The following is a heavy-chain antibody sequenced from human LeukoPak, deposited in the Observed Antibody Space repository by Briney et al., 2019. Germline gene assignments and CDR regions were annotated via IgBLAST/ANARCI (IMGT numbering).Heavy chain of an antibody. V-gene: IGHV1-24*01. CDR1: GYTLTELS. D-gene: IGHD3-10*01. CDR3: ATEPSMVRGVIRDY. J-gene: IGHJ4*02. Sequence: ASVKVSCKVSGYTLTELSMHWVRQAPGKGLEWMGGFDPEDGETIYAQKFQGRVTMTEDTSTDTAYMELSSLRSEDTAVYYCATEPSMVRGVIRDYWGQGTLVTVSS. CDR2: FDPEDGET.